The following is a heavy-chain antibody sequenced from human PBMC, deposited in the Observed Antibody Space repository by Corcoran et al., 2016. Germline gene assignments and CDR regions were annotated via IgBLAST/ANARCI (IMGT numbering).Heavy chain of an antibody. CDR2: IIPIFGTA. CDR3: ASVGGGRELLYYFDY. D-gene: IGHD1-26*01. J-gene: IGHJ4*02. Sequence: QVQLVQSGAEVKKPGSSVKVSCKASGGTFSSYAISWVRQAPGQGLEWMGGIIPIFGTANYAQKFQGRVTITADESTSTAYMELSSLRAEDTAVYYWASVGGGRELLYYFDYWGQGTLVTVSS. V-gene: IGHV1-69*01. CDR1: GGTFSSYA.